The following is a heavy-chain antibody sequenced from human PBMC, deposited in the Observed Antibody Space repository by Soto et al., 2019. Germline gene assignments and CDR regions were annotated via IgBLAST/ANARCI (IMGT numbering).Heavy chain of an antibody. V-gene: IGHV1-2*04. D-gene: IGHD2-15*01. CDR3: ARARGGYCSGGSCYERGPYYYYYAMDD. J-gene: IGHJ6*02. Sequence: ASVKVSCKASGYTFSGYSMHWVRQAPGQGLEWMGWINPNSGGTNYAQKFQGWVTMTRDTSISTAYMELSRLRSDDTAVYYCARARGGYCSGGSCYERGPYYYYYAMDDWGQGTTVTVS. CDR1: GYTFSGYS. CDR2: INPNSGGT.